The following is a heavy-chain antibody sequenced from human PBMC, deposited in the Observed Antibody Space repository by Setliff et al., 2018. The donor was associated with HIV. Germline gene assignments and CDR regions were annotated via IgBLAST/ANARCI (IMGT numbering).Heavy chain of an antibody. D-gene: IGHD6-13*01. CDR1: GGTFSSYG. Sequence: ASVKVSCKASGGTFSSYGITWVRQAPGQGLEWMGGITPLLGTTNYAQRFQSRVTLTTDESTNTVFMDLSSLRSEDTAVYYCAKQQQLVPGVWGQGTTVTVSS. CDR2: ITPLLGTT. V-gene: IGHV1-69*05. CDR3: AKQQQLVPGV. J-gene: IGHJ6*02.